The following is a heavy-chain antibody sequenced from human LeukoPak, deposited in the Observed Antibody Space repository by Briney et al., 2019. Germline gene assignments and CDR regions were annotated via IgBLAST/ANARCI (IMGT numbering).Heavy chain of an antibody. CDR3: AKDFVVVPGNVDYFDY. V-gene: IGHV3-7*03. J-gene: IGHJ4*02. Sequence: PGGSLRLSCAASGFTFSSYWMSWVRQAPGKGLEWVANIKQDGSEKCYVDSVKGRFAISRDNSKNTLYVQMKSLRAEDTAVYYCAKDFVVVPGNVDYFDYWGQGTLVTVSS. CDR1: GFTFSSYW. CDR2: IKQDGSEK. D-gene: IGHD2-21*02.